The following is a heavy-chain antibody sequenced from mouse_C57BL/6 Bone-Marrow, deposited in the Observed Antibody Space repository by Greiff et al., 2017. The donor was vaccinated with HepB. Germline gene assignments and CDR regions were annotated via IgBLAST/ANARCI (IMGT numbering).Heavy chain of an antibody. CDR2: IYPRSGNT. J-gene: IGHJ1*03. V-gene: IGHV1-81*01. CDR1: GYTFTSYG. Sequence: VQLQQSGAELARPGASVKLSCKASGYTFTSYGISWVKQRTGQGLEWIGEIYPRSGNTYYNEKFKGKATLTADKSSSTAYMELRSLTSEDSAVYFCARRALYYYGSSHWYFDVWGTGTTVTVSS. CDR3: ARRALYYYGSSHWYFDV. D-gene: IGHD1-1*01.